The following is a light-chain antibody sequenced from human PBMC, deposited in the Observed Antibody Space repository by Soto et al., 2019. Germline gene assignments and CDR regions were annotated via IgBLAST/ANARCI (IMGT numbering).Light chain of an antibody. Sequence: DLQMTQSPSSLSASVGDRVTITCQASQDISKYLNWYQQKPGKAPKLLIYDASNLEAGVPSRFSGTGSGTFYTLTISSLHPDDFAAYHCQQYDSIPFTCGPGTKVEIK. V-gene: IGKV1-33*01. J-gene: IGKJ3*01. CDR3: QQYDSIPFT. CDR2: DAS. CDR1: QDISKY.